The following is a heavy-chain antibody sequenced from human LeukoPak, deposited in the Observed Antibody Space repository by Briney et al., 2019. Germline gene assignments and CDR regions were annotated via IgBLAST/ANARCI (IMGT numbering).Heavy chain of an antibody. CDR3: ARAGYCSGGSCYSYYYYGMDV. V-gene: IGHV4-30-2*01. D-gene: IGHD2-15*01. J-gene: IGHJ6*02. Sequence: SETLSLTCAVSGGSISSGGYSWSWIRQPPGKGLEWIGYIYHSGSTYYNPPLKSRVTISVDRSKNQFSLKLSSVTAADTAVYYCARAGYCSGGSCYSYYYYGMDVWGQGTTVTVSS. CDR2: IYHSGST. CDR1: GGSISSGGYS.